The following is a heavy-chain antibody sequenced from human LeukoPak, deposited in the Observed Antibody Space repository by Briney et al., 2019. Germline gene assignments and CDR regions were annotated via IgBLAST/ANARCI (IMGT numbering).Heavy chain of an antibody. CDR2: IYSRGTT. D-gene: IGHD3-10*01. CDR1: GFAVSNTY. CDR3: AREPWFGATKLIDY. Sequence: GSLRVSCAASGFAVSNTYMTWVRQAPGKGLEWISTIYSRGTTYYADSVKGRFTISRDTSTNTIYLQMIRLRTEDTALYYCAREPWFGATKLIDYWGQGTLVTVSS. V-gene: IGHV3-53*01. J-gene: IGHJ4*02.